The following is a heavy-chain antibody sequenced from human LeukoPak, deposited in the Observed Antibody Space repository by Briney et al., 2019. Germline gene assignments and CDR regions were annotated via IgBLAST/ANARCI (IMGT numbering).Heavy chain of an antibody. Sequence: PSETLSLTCTVSGGSISSSSYYWGWIRQPPGKGLEWIGSIYYSGSTYYNPSLKSRVTISVDTSKNQFSLKLSSVTAADTAVYYCASDYSSPKDAFDIWGQGTMVTVSS. V-gene: IGHV4-39*07. CDR1: GGSISSSSYY. D-gene: IGHD6-13*01. J-gene: IGHJ3*02. CDR3: ASDYSSPKDAFDI. CDR2: IYYSGST.